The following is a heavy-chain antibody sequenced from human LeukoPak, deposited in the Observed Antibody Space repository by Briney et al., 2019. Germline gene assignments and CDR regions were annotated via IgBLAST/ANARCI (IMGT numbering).Heavy chain of an antibody. CDR3: ASKWLGLNY. CDR1: GGSISSSSYY. D-gene: IGHD6-19*01. CDR2: IYYSGNT. Sequence: SETLSLTCTVSGGSISSSSYYWGWIRQPPGKGLEWIGSIYYSGNTYYKPSLKSRVTISVDTSKNQFSLKLSSVTAADTAVYYCASKWLGLNYWGQGTVVTVSS. V-gene: IGHV4-39*07. J-gene: IGHJ4*02.